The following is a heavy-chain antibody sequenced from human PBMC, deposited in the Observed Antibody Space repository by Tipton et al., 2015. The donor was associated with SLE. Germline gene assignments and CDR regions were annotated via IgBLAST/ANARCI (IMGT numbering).Heavy chain of an antibody. V-gene: IGHV4-59*01. D-gene: IGHD6-6*01. CDR2: IYYSGST. Sequence: TLSLTCTVSGGSISSYYWSWIRQPPGKGLEWIGYIYYSGSTNYNPSLKSRVTISVGTSKNQFSLKLSSVTAADTAVYYCARDLAARGGHYFDYWGQGTLVTVSS. CDR1: GGSISSYY. J-gene: IGHJ4*02. CDR3: ARDLAARGGHYFDY.